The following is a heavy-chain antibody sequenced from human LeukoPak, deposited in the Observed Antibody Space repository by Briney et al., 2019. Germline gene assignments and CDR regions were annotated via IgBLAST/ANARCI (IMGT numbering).Heavy chain of an antibody. D-gene: IGHD1-26*01. CDR3: TTPSSSGSYQY. Sequence: PGGSLRLSCVASGFTFSGFAIHWVRQASGGKGREWVGRIRSIGNNYATAYAASVKGRFTISRDDSKNTAYLQMNSLETEDTAVYYCTTPSSSGSYQYWGQGTLVTVSS. CDR1: GFTFSGFA. CDR2: IRSIGNNYAT. J-gene: IGHJ4*02. V-gene: IGHV3-73*01.